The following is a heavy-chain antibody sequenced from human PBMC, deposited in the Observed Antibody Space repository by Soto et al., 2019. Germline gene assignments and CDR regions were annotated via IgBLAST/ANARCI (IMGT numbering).Heavy chain of an antibody. V-gene: IGHV4-30-2*01. CDR3: ARGDRYSGSFSDYFDP. CDR2: IYESGRT. CDR1: GASISTGGYS. D-gene: IGHD1-26*01. J-gene: IGHJ5*02. Sequence: LSLTCIVSGASISTGGYSWSWIRQPPGKGPEWIGYIYESGRTYYKPSLKSRASISMDKSRNQFSVRLTSVTAADTAVYFCARGDRYSGSFSDYFDPWGQGTVVTVSS.